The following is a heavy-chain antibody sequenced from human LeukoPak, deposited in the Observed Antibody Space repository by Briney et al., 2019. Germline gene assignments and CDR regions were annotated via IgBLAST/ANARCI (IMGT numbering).Heavy chain of an antibody. J-gene: IGHJ5*02. CDR2: INHSGST. D-gene: IGHD3-22*01. V-gene: IGHV4-34*01. CDR3: AREDYYDSSGYWGNWFDP. Sequence: AGGSLRLSCAASGFTFSNYAMSWVRQPPGKGLEWIGEINHSGSTNYNPSLKSRVTISVDTSKNQFSLKLSSVTAADTAVYYCAREDYYDSSGYWGNWFDPWGQGTLVTVSS. CDR1: GFTFSNYA.